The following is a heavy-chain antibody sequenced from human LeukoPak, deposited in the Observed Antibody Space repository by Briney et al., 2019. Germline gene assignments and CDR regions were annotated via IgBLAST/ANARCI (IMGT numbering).Heavy chain of an antibody. CDR3: ATTVEMATSGAFDI. J-gene: IGHJ3*02. CDR2: INHSGST. Sequence: PPETLSLTCAVYGGSFSGYYWSWIRQPPGKGLEWIGEINHSGSTNYNPSLKSRVTISVDTSKNQFSLKLSSVTAADTAVYYCATTVEMATSGAFDIWGQGTMVTVSS. D-gene: IGHD5-24*01. CDR1: GGSFSGYY. V-gene: IGHV4-34*01.